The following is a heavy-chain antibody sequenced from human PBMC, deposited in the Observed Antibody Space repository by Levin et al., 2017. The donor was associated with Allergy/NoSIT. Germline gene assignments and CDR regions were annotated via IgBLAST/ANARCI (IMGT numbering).Heavy chain of an antibody. J-gene: IGHJ4*02. CDR1: GFTFSTYS. V-gene: IGHV3-48*02. CDR2: ISSSSTTI. D-gene: IGHD2/OR15-2a*01. Sequence: AASVKVSCAASGFTFSTYSMNWVRQAPGKGLEWVSYISSSSTTIYYADSVKGRFTISRDNAKNSLYLQMNSLRDEDTAVYYCARDLTSANDYWGQGTLVTVSS. CDR3: ARDLTSANDY.